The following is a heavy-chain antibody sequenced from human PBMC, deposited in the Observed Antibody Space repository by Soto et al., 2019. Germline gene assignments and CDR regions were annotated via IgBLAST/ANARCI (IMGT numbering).Heavy chain of an antibody. CDR3: VHKTNTYFDY. CDR1: GFTFSSYA. CDR2: ISGSGGST. Sequence: EVQLLESGGGLVQPGGSLRLSCAASGFTFSSYAMSWVRQAPGKGLEWVSAISGSGGSTYYADSMKGRFTISRDNSKSTLFLQMNSLRAEDTALYYCVHKTNTYFDYWGQGTLVTVSS. V-gene: IGHV3-23*01. J-gene: IGHJ4*02. D-gene: IGHD2-8*01.